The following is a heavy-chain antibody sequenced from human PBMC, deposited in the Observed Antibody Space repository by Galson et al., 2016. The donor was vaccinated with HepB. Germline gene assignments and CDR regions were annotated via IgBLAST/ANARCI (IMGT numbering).Heavy chain of an antibody. J-gene: IGHJ6*02. CDR1: GFIFDDYG. V-gene: IGHV3-20*04. CDR3: ARDPEFSSGWPYYYGVDV. CDR2: INWNGGDT. D-gene: IGHD6-19*01. Sequence: SLRLSCAASGFIFDDYGMSWVRQAPGKGLEWVSGINWNGGDTGYSDSVKGRFTISRDNANNSLYLQMNSLRAEDTALYYCARDPEFSSGWPYYYGVDVWGQGTTVTVSS.